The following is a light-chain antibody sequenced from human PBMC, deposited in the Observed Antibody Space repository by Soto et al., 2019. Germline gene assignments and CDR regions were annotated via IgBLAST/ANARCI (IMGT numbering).Light chain of an antibody. CDR2: DVT. Sequence: QSALTQPASVSGPPGHSITISCTGTSSDVGGYNYVSWYQHHPGKAPKLIIYDVTNRPSGVSNPFSGSKSGNTASLTTSGLQPEDEADYYCSSYTTSNTRQIVFGTGTKVTVL. V-gene: IGLV2-14*03. J-gene: IGLJ1*01. CDR3: SSYTTSNTRQIV. CDR1: SSDVGGYNY.